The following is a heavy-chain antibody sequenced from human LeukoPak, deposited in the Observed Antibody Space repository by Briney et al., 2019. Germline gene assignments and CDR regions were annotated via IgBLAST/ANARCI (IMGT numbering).Heavy chain of an antibody. J-gene: IGHJ4*02. CDR1: GFTFSSYA. D-gene: IGHD2-15*01. V-gene: IGHV3-23*01. CDR2: ISGSGGST. Sequence: GGSLRLSCAASGFTFSSYAMSWFRQAPGKGREWFSSISGSGGSTYYADSGKGRFTISRDTSKNTLYLQMNSLRAEDTAVYYCAKDPRYCSGGSCIDYWGQGTLVTVSS. CDR3: AKDPRYCSGGSCIDY.